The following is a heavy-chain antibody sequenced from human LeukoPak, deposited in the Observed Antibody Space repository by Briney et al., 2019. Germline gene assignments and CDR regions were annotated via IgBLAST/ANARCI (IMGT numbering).Heavy chain of an antibody. CDR2: TYYRSKWYN. J-gene: IGHJ6*03. CDR3: ARGQYSSGWDYYYYYYMDV. D-gene: IGHD6-19*01. Sequence: SQTLSLTCAISGDSVSSNSAAWNWIRQSPSRGLEWLGRTYYRSKWYNDYAVSVKSRITINPDTSKNQFSLQLNSVTPEDTAVYYCARGQYSSGWDYYYYYYMDVWSKGTTVTISS. V-gene: IGHV6-1*01. CDR1: GDSVSSNSAA.